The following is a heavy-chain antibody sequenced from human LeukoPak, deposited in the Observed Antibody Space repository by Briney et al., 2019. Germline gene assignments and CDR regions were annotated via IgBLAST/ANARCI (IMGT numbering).Heavy chain of an antibody. J-gene: IGHJ4*02. CDR2: ISGSGGST. CDR1: GFTFSGYV. V-gene: IGHV3-23*01. D-gene: IGHD6-13*01. Sequence: PGGSLRLSCTASGFTFSGYVMSWVRQAPGKGLEWVSAISGSGGSTYIADTVKGRFTISRDNSKNTLYLQMNSLRAEDTAVYYCAKEYGSSWAEYWGQGTLVTVSS. CDR3: AKEYGSSWAEY.